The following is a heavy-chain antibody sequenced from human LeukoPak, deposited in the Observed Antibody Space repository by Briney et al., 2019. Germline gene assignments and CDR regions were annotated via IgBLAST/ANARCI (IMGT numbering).Heavy chain of an antibody. J-gene: IGHJ4*02. V-gene: IGHV3-43*02. CDR3: AKVYSGYDSSGYIFDY. CDR2: ISWNSGST. CDR1: GFTFDDYA. D-gene: IGHD3-22*01. Sequence: QAGGSLRLSCAASGFTFDDYAMPWVRQAPGKGLEWVSGISWNSGSTYYADSVKGRFTISRDNSKNSLYLQMNSLRTEDTALYYCAKVYSGYDSSGYIFDYWGQGTLVTVSS.